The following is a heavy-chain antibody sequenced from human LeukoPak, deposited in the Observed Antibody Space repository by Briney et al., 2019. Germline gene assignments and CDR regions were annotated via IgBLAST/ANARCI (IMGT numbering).Heavy chain of an antibody. V-gene: IGHV4-4*07. D-gene: IGHD7-27*01. CDR3: ARGSSWGSGAGMDV. CDR2: IYTSGST. Sequence: KASETLSLTCTVSGGSISSYYWSWIRQPAGKGLEWIGRIYTSGSTNYNPSLKSRVTISVDTSKNQFSLKLSSVTAADTAVYYCARGSSWGSGAGMDVWGQGTTVTVSS. CDR1: GGSISSYY. J-gene: IGHJ6*02.